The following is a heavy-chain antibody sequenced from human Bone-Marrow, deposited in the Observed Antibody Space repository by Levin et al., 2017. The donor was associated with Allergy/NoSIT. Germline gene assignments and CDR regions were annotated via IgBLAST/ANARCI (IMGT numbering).Heavy chain of an antibody. D-gene: IGHD2/OR15-2a*01. Sequence: ASGPTLVKPTQTLTLTCTFSGFSLSSSEVGVGWVRQPPGKALEWLALIYGDDNTRYNPSLKTRLTITKDTSKNQVVLTLTNMDPVDTATYYCAHSRNRGFVPFDYWGQGTLLTVSS. J-gene: IGHJ4*02. CDR3: AHSRNRGFVPFDY. CDR2: IYGDDNT. CDR1: GFSLSSSEVG. V-gene: IGHV2-5*02.